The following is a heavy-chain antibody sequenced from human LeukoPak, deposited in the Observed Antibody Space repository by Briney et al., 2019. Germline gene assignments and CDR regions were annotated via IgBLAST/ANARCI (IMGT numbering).Heavy chain of an antibody. CDR2: IYHSGST. CDR3: ARGVFDDSSGYYPFDY. J-gene: IGHJ4*02. Sequence: SQTLSLTCAVSGGSISSGGYSWSWIRQPPGKGLEWIGYIYHSGSTYCNPSLKSRVTISVDRSKNQFSLKLSSVTAADTAVYYCARGVFDDSSGYYPFDYWGQGTLVTVSS. CDR1: GGSISSGGYS. V-gene: IGHV4-30-2*01. D-gene: IGHD3-22*01.